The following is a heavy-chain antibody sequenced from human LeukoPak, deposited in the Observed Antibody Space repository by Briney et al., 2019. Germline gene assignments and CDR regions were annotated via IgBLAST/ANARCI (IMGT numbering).Heavy chain of an antibody. CDR2: ITSSSSYI. V-gene: IGHV3-21*06. CDR3: ARDVGKAYFDY. J-gene: IGHJ4*02. Sequence: GGSLRLSCAASGFTFSSYNMNWVRQAPGKGPEWVSSITSSSSYIYYADSVKGRFTISRDNAKNSLYLQMASLRAEDTAVYYCARDVGKAYFDYWGQGTLVTVSS. D-gene: IGHD2-15*01. CDR1: GFTFSSYN.